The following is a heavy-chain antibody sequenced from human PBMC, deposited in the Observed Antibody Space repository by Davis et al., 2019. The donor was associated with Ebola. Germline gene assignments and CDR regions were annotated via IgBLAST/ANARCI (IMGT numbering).Heavy chain of an antibody. CDR3: ARIMEEGFDY. J-gene: IGHJ4*02. D-gene: IGHD3-16*01. CDR1: GFIFSSYV. Sequence: GESLKISCAASGFIFSSYVMSWVRQAPGKGLEWVSTFGTSADTYYADSVKGRFTISRDNSTNTLYLQMNGLRVEDTAIYYCARIMEEGFDYWGQGTLVTVSS. CDR2: FGTSADT. V-gene: IGHV3-23*01.